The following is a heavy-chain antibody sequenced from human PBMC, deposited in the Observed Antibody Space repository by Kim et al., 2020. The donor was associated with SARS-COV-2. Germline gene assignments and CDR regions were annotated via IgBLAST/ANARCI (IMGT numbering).Heavy chain of an antibody. V-gene: IGHV1-69*13. Sequence: SVKVSCKASGGTFSSYAISWVRQAPGQGLEWMGGIIPIFGTANYAQKFQGRVTITADESTSTAYMELSSLRSEDTAMYYCARAGYYGSGSYLPPDYWGQGTLVTVSS. CDR2: IIPIFGTA. CDR1: GGTFSSYA. D-gene: IGHD3-10*01. J-gene: IGHJ4*02. CDR3: ARAGYYGSGSYLPPDY.